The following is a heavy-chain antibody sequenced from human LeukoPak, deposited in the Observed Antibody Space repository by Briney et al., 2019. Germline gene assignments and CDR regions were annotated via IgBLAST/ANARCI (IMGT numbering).Heavy chain of an antibody. CDR2: IYPRDGST. CDR1: GYTFTSNY. V-gene: IGHV1-46*01. Sequence: ASVKVSCKASGYTFTSNYIHWVRQAPGQGLEWMGMIYPRDGSTSYAQKFQGRVTATRDTSTSTVHMELSGLRSEDTAVYYCARDQEGFDYWGQGTLVTVSS. J-gene: IGHJ4*02. CDR3: ARDQEGFDY.